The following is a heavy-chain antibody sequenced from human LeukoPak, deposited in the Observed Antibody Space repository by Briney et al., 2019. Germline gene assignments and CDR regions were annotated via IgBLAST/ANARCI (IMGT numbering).Heavy chain of an antibody. D-gene: IGHD4-17*01. CDR2: FSSSGSTI. CDR3: ARDETVTTNYYYYGMDV. Sequence: GGSLRLSCAASGFTLSDYYMSWIRQAPGKGLEWVSYFSSSGSTIYYADSVKGRFTISRDNAKNSLYLQMNSLRAEDTAVYYCARDETVTTNYYYYGMDVWGKGTTVTVSS. J-gene: IGHJ6*04. CDR1: GFTLSDYY. V-gene: IGHV3-11*04.